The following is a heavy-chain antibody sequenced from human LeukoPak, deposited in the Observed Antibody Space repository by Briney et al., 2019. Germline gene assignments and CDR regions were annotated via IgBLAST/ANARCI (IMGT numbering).Heavy chain of an antibody. CDR1: GFTFDDYA. D-gene: IGHD3-22*01. CDR3: AKGDSSGYYRDFDY. V-gene: IGHV3-9*01. Sequence: PGGSLRLSCAASGFTFDDYAMHWVRQAPGKGLEWVSGISWNSGSIGYADSVKGRFTISRDNAKNSLYLQMNSLRAEDTALYYCAKGDSSGYYRDFDYWGQGTLVTVSS. J-gene: IGHJ4*02. CDR2: ISWNSGSI.